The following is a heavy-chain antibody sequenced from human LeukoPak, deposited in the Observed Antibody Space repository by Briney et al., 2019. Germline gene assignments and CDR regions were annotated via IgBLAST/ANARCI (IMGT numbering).Heavy chain of an antibody. CDR1: GFTFSSYA. D-gene: IGHD2-15*01. Sequence: PGGSLRLSCAASGFTFSSYAMSWVRQAPGKGLGWVSSISGSSANTYYADSVRGRFIITRDNSKNTLYLQMNSLRAEDTAVYYCAKVSATTRHTTPADCWGQGTLVTVSS. V-gene: IGHV3-23*01. CDR2: ISGSSANT. CDR3: AKVSATTRHTTPADC. J-gene: IGHJ4*02.